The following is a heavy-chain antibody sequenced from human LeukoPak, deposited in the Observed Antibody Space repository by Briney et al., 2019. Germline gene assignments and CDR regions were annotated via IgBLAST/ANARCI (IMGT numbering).Heavy chain of an antibody. J-gene: IGHJ4*02. CDR1: GFTFSRYT. V-gene: IGHV3-53*01. Sequence: GGSLRLSCAASGFTFSRYTMNWVRQAPGKGLEWVSVIYSGGSTYYADSVKGRFTISRDNSKNALYLQMNSLRAEDTAVYYCARDRGGIDYWGQGTLVTVSS. CDR2: IYSGGST. CDR3: ARDRGGIDY. D-gene: IGHD2-15*01.